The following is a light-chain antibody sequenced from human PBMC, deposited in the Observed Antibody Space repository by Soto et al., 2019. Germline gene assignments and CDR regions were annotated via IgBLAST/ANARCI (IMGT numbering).Light chain of an antibody. V-gene: IGKV1-39*01. CDR1: QRISSY. Sequence: DIQMTQSPSSLSASVGDRVTITCRASQRISSYLNWYQQIPGKAPKLLIYASSSLQSGVPSRFSGSGSGTDFTLTISSLQPEDFATYYCQQSYSAPPITFGQGTRLE. J-gene: IGKJ5*01. CDR2: ASS. CDR3: QQSYSAPPIT.